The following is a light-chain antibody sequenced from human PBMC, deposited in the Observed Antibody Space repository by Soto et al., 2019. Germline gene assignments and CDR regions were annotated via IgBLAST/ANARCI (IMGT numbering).Light chain of an antibody. CDR3: NSYTTRTTYV. CDR2: DVS. Sequence: QSALTQPASVSGSPGQSIAISCTGSSSDVGAYNRVSWYQQSPDTAPKLIIYDVSDRPSGVPDRFSGSKSGNTASLTISGLQPEDEADYYCNSYTTRTTYVFGTGTRSPS. J-gene: IGLJ1*01. CDR1: SSDVGAYNR. V-gene: IGLV2-18*02.